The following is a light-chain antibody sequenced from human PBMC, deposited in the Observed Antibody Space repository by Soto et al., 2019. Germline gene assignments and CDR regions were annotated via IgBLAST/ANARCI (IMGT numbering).Light chain of an antibody. CDR3: QQSYSPLPT. J-gene: IGKJ4*01. Sequence: DLQMTQSPSSLSASVGDRVTITCRASQTISNYLNWYQQKPGKAPNLLIYAASSLQSGVPSRFSGSGSGTDFTLTISSLQPEDFATYYCQQSYSPLPTFGGGTKVE. V-gene: IGKV1-39*01. CDR2: AAS. CDR1: QTISNY.